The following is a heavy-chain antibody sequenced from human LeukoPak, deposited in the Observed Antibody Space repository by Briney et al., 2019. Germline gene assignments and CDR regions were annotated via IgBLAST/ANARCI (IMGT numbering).Heavy chain of an antibody. CDR3: AKDMSVRVDSSSALFDY. CDR1: GYTFTGYY. D-gene: IGHD6-6*01. V-gene: IGHV1-2*02. CDR2: INPNSGGT. J-gene: IGHJ4*02. Sequence: ASVKVSCKASGYTFTGYYMHWVRQAPGQGLEWMGWINPNSGGTNYAQKFQGRVTMTRDTSISTAYMELSRLRSDDTALYYCAKDMSVRVDSSSALFDYWGQGTLVTVSS.